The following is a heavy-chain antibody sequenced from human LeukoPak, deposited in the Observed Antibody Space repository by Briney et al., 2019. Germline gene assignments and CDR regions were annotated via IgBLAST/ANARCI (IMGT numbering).Heavy chain of an antibody. Sequence: SGPTLVNPTETLTLTCTCSGSSPSTRGMCVSWIRQPPGKALEWLARIDWDDDKYYSTSLKTRLTISKDTSKNQVVLTMTNMDPVDTATYYCTRSPNGSDRSPYAFNIWGQGTMVTVSS. CDR3: TRSPNGSDRSPYAFNI. J-gene: IGHJ3*02. V-gene: IGHV2-70*11. CDR2: IDWDDDK. D-gene: IGHD1-26*01. CDR1: GSSPSTRGMC.